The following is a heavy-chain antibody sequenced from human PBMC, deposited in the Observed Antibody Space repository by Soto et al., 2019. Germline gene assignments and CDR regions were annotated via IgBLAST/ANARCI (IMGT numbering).Heavy chain of an antibody. CDR3: AGGAGVVTAILDY. CDR2: IYYSGST. Sequence: QVQLQESGPGLVKPSETLSLTCTVSGGSISSYYWSWIRQPPGKGLEWIGYIYYSGSTNYNPSIKNRVPRSVDPSKRQFSLKLSSVTAADTAVYYCAGGAGVVTAILDYWGQGTLVTVSS. CDR1: GGSISSYY. D-gene: IGHD2-21*02. J-gene: IGHJ4*02. V-gene: IGHV4-59*01.